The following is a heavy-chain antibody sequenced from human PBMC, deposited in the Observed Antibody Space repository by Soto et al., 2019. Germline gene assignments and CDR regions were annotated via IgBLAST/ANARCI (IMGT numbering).Heavy chain of an antibody. V-gene: IGHV1-18*01. CDR3: ARVVPGAEAWFGP. Sequence: APVKVSCQTSGYTFSHYGITWVRQAPGQPLEWLGWISLYSDGTNYAQKFQGRVSMTTDTSTTTAYMELRSLRSDDTAVYYCARVVPGAEAWFGPWGQGTLVTVSS. CDR2: ISLYSDGT. CDR1: GYTFSHYG. J-gene: IGHJ5*02. D-gene: IGHD2-2*01.